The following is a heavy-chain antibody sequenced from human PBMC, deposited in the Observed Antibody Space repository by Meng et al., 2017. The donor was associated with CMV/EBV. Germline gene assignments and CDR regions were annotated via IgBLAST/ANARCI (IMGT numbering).Heavy chain of an antibody. J-gene: IGHJ6*02. V-gene: IGHV4-59*01. D-gene: IGHD4-11*01. CDR2: IYYSGST. CDR1: GGSISSYY. CDR3: ARDVGVDYRNDYYYYYGMDV. Sequence: SETLSLTCTVSGGSISSYYWSWIRQPPGKGLEWIGYIYYSGSTNYNPSLKSRVTISVDTSKNQFSLKLSSVTAADTAVYYCARDVGVDYRNDYYYYYGMDVWGQGTTVTVSS.